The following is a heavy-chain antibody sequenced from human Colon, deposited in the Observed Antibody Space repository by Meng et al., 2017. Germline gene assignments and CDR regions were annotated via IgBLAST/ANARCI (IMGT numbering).Heavy chain of an antibody. Sequence: QVQLVQSGAEVKKPGASVKVSCKASGYSFTTYSMHWVRQAPGQGLEGMAWINTANGNAVYSETFQGRLTITRDASASTVNMELSSLGSEDTAVYYCATDFSPRGDYWGQGTLVTVSS. V-gene: IGHV1-3*04. D-gene: IGHD3-3*01. CDR2: INTANGNA. J-gene: IGHJ4*02. CDR1: GYSFTTYS. CDR3: ATDFSPRGDY.